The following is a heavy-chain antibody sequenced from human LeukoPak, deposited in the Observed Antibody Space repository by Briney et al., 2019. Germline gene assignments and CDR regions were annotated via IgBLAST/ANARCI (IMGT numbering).Heavy chain of an antibody. Sequence: SETLSLTCTVSGGSISSSSYYWGWIRQPPGKGLEWLGSIYYSGSTYYNPSLKSPVTISVNTSKNQFSLKLSSVTAADTAGYYCARQGYDILTGHTYYFDYWGQGTLVTVSS. J-gene: IGHJ4*02. CDR1: GGSISSSSYY. D-gene: IGHD3-9*01. CDR3: ARQGYDILTGHTYYFDY. CDR2: IYYSGST. V-gene: IGHV4-39*01.